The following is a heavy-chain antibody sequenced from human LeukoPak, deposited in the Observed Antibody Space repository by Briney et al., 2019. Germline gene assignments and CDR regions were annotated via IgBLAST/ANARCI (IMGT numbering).Heavy chain of an antibody. CDR3: ARYRNVALFDY. D-gene: IGHD2-21*01. Sequence: PSETLSLTCTVSGGSISSYYWSWIRQPPGKGLEWIGYIYYSGSTNYNPSLKSRVTISVDTSKNQFPLKLSSVTAADTAVYYCARYRNVALFDYWGQGTLVTVSS. CDR1: GGSISSYY. J-gene: IGHJ4*02. V-gene: IGHV4-59*01. CDR2: IYYSGST.